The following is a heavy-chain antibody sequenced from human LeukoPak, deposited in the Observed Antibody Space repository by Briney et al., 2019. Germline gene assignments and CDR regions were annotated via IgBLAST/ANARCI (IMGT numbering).Heavy chain of an antibody. CDR2: MKQDGSEK. CDR3: ARDPNLGHSNPKAAHDTFDI. Sequence: PGGSLRLSCAASGFTFSSYWMNWVRQAPGKGLEWVANMKQDGSEKYYVDSVKGRFTISRDNARNSLYPQMNSLRAEDTAVYYCARDPNLGHSNPKAAHDTFDIWGQGTWSPSLQ. CDR1: GFTFSSYW. J-gene: IGHJ3*02. D-gene: IGHD6-13*01. V-gene: IGHV3-7*01.